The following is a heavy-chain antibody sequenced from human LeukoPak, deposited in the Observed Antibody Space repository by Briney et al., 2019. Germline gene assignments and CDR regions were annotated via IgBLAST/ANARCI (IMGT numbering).Heavy chain of an antibody. CDR3: ARSWGYYDSSGYYPDY. CDR1: GYTFTSYG. J-gene: IGHJ4*02. CDR2: ISAYNGNT. V-gene: IGHV1-18*01. Sequence: ASVKVSCKASGYTFTSYGISWLRQAPGQGLEWMGWISAYNGNTNYAQKLQGRVTMTTDTSTSTAYMELRSLRSDDTAVYYCARSWGYYDSSGYYPDYWGQGTLVTVSS. D-gene: IGHD3-22*01.